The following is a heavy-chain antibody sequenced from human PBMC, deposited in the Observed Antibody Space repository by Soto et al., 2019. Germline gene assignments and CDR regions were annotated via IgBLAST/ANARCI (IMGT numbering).Heavy chain of an antibody. Sequence: GESLNISCRCSGYTFSNFWIAWVRHLPGKGLEWMGIICPGDHETRYSPSFHGKVTISADKSINTAYLQWSSLEASDSAFYYCARSPRSSPYFDYWGQGALVTVSS. D-gene: IGHD6-13*01. V-gene: IGHV5-51*01. J-gene: IGHJ4*02. CDR2: ICPGDHET. CDR3: ARSPRSSPYFDY. CDR1: GYTFSNFW.